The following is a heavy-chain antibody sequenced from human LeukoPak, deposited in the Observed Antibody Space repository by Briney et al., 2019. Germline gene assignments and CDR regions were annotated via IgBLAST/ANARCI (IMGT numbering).Heavy chain of an antibody. CDR2: IDNSGTT. Sequence: SETLSLTCAVYGVSLSGYYWRWVRQSPGKGLEWLGEIDNSGTTNYNPSLKSRVTISLHTSNNQFSLRLTSVTAADTAVYYCARSHSSSTWYRVWFHHCVQGTLLTVSS. CDR3: ARSHSSSTWYRVWFHH. D-gene: IGHD6-13*01. J-gene: IGHJ1*01. V-gene: IGHV4-34*01. CDR1: GVSLSGYY.